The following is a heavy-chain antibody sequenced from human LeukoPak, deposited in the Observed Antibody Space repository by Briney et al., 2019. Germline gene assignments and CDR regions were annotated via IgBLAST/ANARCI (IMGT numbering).Heavy chain of an antibody. CDR2: ITASGGST. CDR3: AKDRHDSSRLPFDP. V-gene: IGHV3-23*01. CDR1: GFTFNNYA. Sequence: GGSLRLSCAASGFTFNNYAMSWVRQAPGKGLEWVSAITASGGSTYYADSVKGRFTISRDNSQNTLYLQMHSLRVEDTALYYCAKDRHDSSRLPFDPWGQGTLVTVSS. D-gene: IGHD3-22*01. J-gene: IGHJ5*02.